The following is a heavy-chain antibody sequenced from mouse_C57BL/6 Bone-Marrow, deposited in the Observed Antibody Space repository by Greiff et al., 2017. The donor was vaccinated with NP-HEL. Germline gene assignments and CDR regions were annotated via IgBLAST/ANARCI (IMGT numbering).Heavy chain of an antibody. J-gene: IGHJ2*01. D-gene: IGHD2-1*01. Sequence: EVKLMESGGGLVKPGGSLKLSCAASGFTFSSYAMSWVRQTPEKRLEWVATISDGGSYTYYPDNVKGRFTISRDNAKNNLYLQMSHLKSEDTAMYYCARALLFPLFDYWGQGTTLTVSS. CDR3: ARALLFPLFDY. CDR2: ISDGGSYT. V-gene: IGHV5-4*03. CDR1: GFTFSSYA.